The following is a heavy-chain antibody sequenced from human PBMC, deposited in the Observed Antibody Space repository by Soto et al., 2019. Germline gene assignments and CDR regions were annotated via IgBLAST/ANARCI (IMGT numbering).Heavy chain of an antibody. Sequence: QITLKESGPTLVKPTQTLTLTCTFSGFSLSTSGVGVAWIRQPPGKAREWLALIYWDDDKRYRPSLESRLTTTKHTPKNQIVLRMTNMKSMDTATYYSGYQVGSGGSVACFSCSSMGIWGLGAMVPV. CDR2: IYWDDDK. CDR1: GFSLSTSGVG. D-gene: IGHD2-15*01. J-gene: IGHJ3*02. CDR3: GYQVGSGGSVACFSCSSMGI. V-gene: IGHV2-5*02.